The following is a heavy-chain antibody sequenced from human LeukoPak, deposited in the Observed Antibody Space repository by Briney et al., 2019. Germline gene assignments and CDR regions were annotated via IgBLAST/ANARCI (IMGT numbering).Heavy chain of an antibody. CDR2: ISWNSGSI. CDR3: AKERGYLIDGGADY. CDR1: GFTFDDYA. J-gene: IGHJ4*02. Sequence: GGSLRLSCEASGFTFDDYAMHWVRQAPGKGLEWVSGISWNSGSIGYADSVKGRFTISRDNPKDSLYLQRNSLRAEDTALYYCAKERGYLIDGGADYWGQGTLVTVSS. D-gene: IGHD3-16*01. V-gene: IGHV3-9*01.